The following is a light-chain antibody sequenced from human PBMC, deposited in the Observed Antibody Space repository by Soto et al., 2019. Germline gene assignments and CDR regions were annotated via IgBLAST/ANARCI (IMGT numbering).Light chain of an antibody. CDR2: AAS. CDR1: QGISSY. V-gene: IGKV1-8*01. Sequence: AIRMTQSPSSFSASTGDRVTITCRASQGISSYLAWYQQKPGKAPNLLIYAASTLQSGVPSRFSGSGSGTDFTLTISCLQSEDFSSYSCQQYYSYPWTFGQGTKVEIK. CDR3: QQYYSYPWT. J-gene: IGKJ1*01.